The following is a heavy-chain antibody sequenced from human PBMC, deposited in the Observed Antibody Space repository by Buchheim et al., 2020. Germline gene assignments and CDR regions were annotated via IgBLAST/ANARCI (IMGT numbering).Heavy chain of an antibody. Sequence: QVQLQQWGAGLLKPSETLSLTCAVYGESFSSYYWSWIRQPPGKGLEWIGEINHNGGTNYNPSLKSRVTISVDTSKNQFFLRLRSVTAADTAVYYRASRGDYWGQGTL. V-gene: IGHV4-34*01. CDR3: ASRGDY. J-gene: IGHJ4*02. D-gene: IGHD1-26*01. CDR2: INHNGGT. CDR1: GESFSSYY.